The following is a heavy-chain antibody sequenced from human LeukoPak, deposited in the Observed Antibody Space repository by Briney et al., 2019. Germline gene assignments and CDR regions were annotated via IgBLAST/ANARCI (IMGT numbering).Heavy chain of an antibody. CDR2: IGGSGTDI. CDR3: ARDRCTGAACSGSYHGMDV. J-gene: IGHJ6*02. D-gene: IGHD2-8*02. Sequence: PGGSLRLSCAASGFTFSDFYMSWIRQAPGKGLEWLSYIGGSGTDIKYADSVKGRFTISRDNAKKSLYLQMTSLRVEDAAVYYCARDRCTGAACSGSYHGMDVWGQGTTVTVSS. V-gene: IGHV3-11*01. CDR1: GFTFSDFY.